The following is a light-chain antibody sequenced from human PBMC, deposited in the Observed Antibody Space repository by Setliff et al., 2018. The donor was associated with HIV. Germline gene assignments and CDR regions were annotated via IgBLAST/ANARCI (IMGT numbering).Light chain of an antibody. CDR1: TSDIGSYTF. Sequence: QSALTQPASVSGSPGQSITISCTGTTSDIGSYTFVSWYQHYPGEAPKLTIYDVSDRPSGVSNRFSGSKSGNTASLTISGLQAEDEADYYCSSYTTTSTYVFGTGTKVTV. CDR2: DVS. J-gene: IGLJ1*01. V-gene: IGLV2-14*03. CDR3: SSYTTTSTYV.